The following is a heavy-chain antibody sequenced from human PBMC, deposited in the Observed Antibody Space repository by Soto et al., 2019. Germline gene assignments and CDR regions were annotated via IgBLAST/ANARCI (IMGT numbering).Heavy chain of an antibody. D-gene: IGHD3-10*01. CDR3: TRGYYGSGSYKWAPDY. V-gene: IGHV4-59*01. CDR2: IYYSGST. CDR1: GGSISSYY. J-gene: IGHJ4*02. Sequence: PSETLSLTCTVSGGSISSYYWSWIRQPPGKGLEWIGYIYYSGSTNYNPSLKSRVTISVDTSKNQFSLQLSCVTAADTTVYYCTRGYYGSGSYKWAPDYWGQGTLVTVSS.